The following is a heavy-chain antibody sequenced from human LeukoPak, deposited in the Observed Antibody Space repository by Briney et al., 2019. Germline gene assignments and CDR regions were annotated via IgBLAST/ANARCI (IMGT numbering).Heavy chain of an antibody. Sequence: RGSLRLSCAEPVFSFSDYYISSIRAALGARREWVSYISSSGGTIYYAVSVKGRFTISRDNAKNSLYLQMNRLRAEDTAVYYCARGGLRRGIGYWGQGTLVTVSS. V-gene: IGHV3-11*01. CDR1: VFSFSDYY. D-gene: IGHD4-17*01. J-gene: IGHJ4*02. CDR3: ARGGLRRGIGY. CDR2: ISSSGGTI.